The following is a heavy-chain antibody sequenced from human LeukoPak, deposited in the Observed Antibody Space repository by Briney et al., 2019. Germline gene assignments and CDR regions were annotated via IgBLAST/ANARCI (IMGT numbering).Heavy chain of an antibody. Sequence: QPGGSLRLSCAASGFTFDDYTMHWVRQAPGKGLEWVSFISWDGGSTYYADSVKGRFTISRDNSKNSLYLQMNSLRTEDTALYYCAKDAGYGSGSEYYFDYWGQGTLVTVSS. CDR2: ISWDGGST. CDR1: GFTFDDYT. J-gene: IGHJ4*02. V-gene: IGHV3-43*01. CDR3: AKDAGYGSGSEYYFDY. D-gene: IGHD3-10*01.